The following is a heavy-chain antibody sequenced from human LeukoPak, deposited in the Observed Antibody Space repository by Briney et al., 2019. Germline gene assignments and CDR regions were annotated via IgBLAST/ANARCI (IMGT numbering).Heavy chain of an antibody. CDR1: GYTFTSYG. J-gene: IGHJ4*02. Sequence: ASVKVSCKASGYTFTSYGISWVRQAPGQGLEWMGWISAYNGNTNYAQKLQGRVTMTTDTSTSTAYMELSSLRSEDTAVYYCARDPYSSGWRDGIDYWGQGTLVTVSS. V-gene: IGHV1-18*01. D-gene: IGHD6-19*01. CDR2: ISAYNGNT. CDR3: ARDPYSSGWRDGIDY.